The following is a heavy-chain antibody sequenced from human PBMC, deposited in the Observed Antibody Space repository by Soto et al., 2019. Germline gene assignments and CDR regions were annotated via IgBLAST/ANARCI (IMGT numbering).Heavy chain of an antibody. CDR2: IYYSGST. Sequence: QVQLQESGPGLVKPSETLSLTCTVSGGSINNYYWSWIRQPPGKGLEWIGYIYYSGSTNYNPSLKSRVTISIDTSKNQFSLKLTSVTAADTAVYFCARGPLTSRRYYDSSGYYSGWDYWGQGALVTVSS. CDR3: ARGPLTSRRYYDSSGYYSGWDY. CDR1: GGSINNYY. D-gene: IGHD3-22*01. J-gene: IGHJ4*02. V-gene: IGHV4-59*01.